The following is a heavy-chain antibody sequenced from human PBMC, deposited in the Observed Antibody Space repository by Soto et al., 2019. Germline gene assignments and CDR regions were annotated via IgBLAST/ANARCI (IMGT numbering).Heavy chain of an antibody. CDR2: IYYSGST. D-gene: IGHD3-22*01. V-gene: IGHV4-31*03. J-gene: IGHJ5*02. CDR3: ASTYYDSSGYADQYWFDP. CDR1: GGSISSGGYY. Sequence: QVQLQESGPGLVKPSQTLSLTCTVSGGSISSGGYYWSWIRQHPGKGLEWVGYIYYSGSTYYNPSLKSRVTISVDTSKNQSSLKLSSVTAADTAVYYCASTYYDSSGYADQYWFDPWGQGTLVTVSS.